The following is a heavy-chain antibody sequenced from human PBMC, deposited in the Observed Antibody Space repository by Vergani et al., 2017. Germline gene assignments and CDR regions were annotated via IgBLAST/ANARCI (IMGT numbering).Heavy chain of an antibody. D-gene: IGHD3-10*01. Sequence: QVQLLQSGAEVEKPGASVMVSCKASGYTFTNYDINWVRQVTGQGLEWMGLMNPDSGNSCVAQKFQGRVSITRDTSISTAYMELSNLRSEDTAVYYCARGHPRNSADESYYFDYWGQGTLVSVSS. CDR2: MNPDSGNS. CDR3: ARGHPRNSADESYYFDY. J-gene: IGHJ4*02. V-gene: IGHV1-8*03. CDR1: GYTFTNYD.